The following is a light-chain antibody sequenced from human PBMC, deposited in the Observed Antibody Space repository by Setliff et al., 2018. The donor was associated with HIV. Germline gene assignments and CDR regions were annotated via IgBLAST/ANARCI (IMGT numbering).Light chain of an antibody. CDR1: SGSVSTSYY. Sequence: VVTQEPSFSVSPGGTVTHTCGLSSGSVSTSYYPSWYQQTPGQAPRTLIYSTNTRSSGVPDRFSGSILGNKAVLTITGAQADDESDYYCVLYLGNGISVFGGGTKVTVL. V-gene: IGLV8-61*01. J-gene: IGLJ3*02. CDR3: VLYLGNGISV. CDR2: STN.